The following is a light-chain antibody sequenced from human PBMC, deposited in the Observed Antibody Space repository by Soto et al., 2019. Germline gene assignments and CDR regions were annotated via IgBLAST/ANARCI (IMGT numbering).Light chain of an antibody. J-gene: IGKJ5*01. CDR3: QQANSFPIT. CDR2: AAS. Sequence: DIQITQSPSSVSASVGDRVTITCRASQGIRSWLNWYQQKPGKAPKRLIYAASSLQSGVPSRFRGSGSGTDFTLTISSLQPEDFETYYCQQANSFPITFGQGTRLEIK. CDR1: QGIRSW. V-gene: IGKV1D-12*01.